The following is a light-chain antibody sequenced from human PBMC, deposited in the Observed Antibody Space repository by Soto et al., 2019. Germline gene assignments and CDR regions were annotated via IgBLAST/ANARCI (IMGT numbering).Light chain of an antibody. Sequence: IVMTHSPASLSGSAGEIATLSFRASQSVSILLAWYQQKPGQSPRLLIHGATTRATGIPARFSGSGSGTEFTLTISSLQSEDFAVYYCQQYNNWPRTFGQGTKVDIK. V-gene: IGKV3-15*01. CDR3: QQYNNWPRT. J-gene: IGKJ1*01. CDR1: QSVSIL. CDR2: GAT.